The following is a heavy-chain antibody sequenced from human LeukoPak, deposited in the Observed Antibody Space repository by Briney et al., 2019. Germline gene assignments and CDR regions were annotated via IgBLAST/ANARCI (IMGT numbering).Heavy chain of an antibody. Sequence: GRSLRLSCAASGFTFSDFGMHWVRQAPGKGLEWVTFIGFDADKKDYADSVKGRFTISRDLSRNTVFLQLNNLRVEDTAIYYCARASWVSNADAVSWGQGTLVTVSS. V-gene: IGHV3-33*01. J-gene: IGHJ4*02. CDR1: GFTFSDFG. D-gene: IGHD1-1*01. CDR2: IGFDADKK. CDR3: ARASWVSNADAVS.